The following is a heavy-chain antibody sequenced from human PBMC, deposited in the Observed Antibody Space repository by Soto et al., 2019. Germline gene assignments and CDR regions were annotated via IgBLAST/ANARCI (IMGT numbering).Heavy chain of an antibody. Sequence: GGSLRLSCAASGFTFSRFELHWVSQAPGKGLEWISYINSSGSTAYYATSVEGRFTISRDNANNSVYLQMDSLRAEDTALYYCTRAAWFPYLSFYWGQGALVTVSS. CDR2: INSSGSTA. D-gene: IGHD3-10*01. CDR3: TRAAWFPYLSFY. V-gene: IGHV3-48*03. CDR1: GFTFSRFE. J-gene: IGHJ4*02.